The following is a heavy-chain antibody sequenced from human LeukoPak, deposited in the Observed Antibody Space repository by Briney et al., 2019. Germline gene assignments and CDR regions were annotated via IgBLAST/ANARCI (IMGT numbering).Heavy chain of an antibody. D-gene: IGHD3-9*01. V-gene: IGHV4-34*01. J-gene: IGHJ4*02. Sequence: PSETLSLACAVYGGSFSGHYWSWIRQTPGKGLEWIADINHSGTTNYNPSLKSRFTISVDTSKNQFSLKVNSVTAADTAVYYCARRRTDISTDYHPYYFDSWGQGTLVTVSS. CDR2: INHSGTT. CDR3: ARRRTDISTDYHPYYFDS. CDR1: GGSFSGHY.